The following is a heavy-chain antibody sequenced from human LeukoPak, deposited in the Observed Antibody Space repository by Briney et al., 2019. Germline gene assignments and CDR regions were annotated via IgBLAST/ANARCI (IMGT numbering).Heavy chain of an antibody. J-gene: IGHJ4*02. CDR2: IIHSGST. CDR3: ASGWVPFDL. V-gene: IGHV4-34*12. Sequence: SEALSLTCAVYGGSFSGYFRSWIRQPPGKGLEWIGEIIHSGSTNDNPSLKSRVTISVDPSKNQFSLKLSSVTAADTAVYYCASGWVPFDLWGEGSLVT. CDR1: GGSFSGYF. D-gene: IGHD1-14*01.